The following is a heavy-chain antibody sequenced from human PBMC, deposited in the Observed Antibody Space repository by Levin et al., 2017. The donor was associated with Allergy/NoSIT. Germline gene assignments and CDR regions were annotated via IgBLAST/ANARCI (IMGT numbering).Heavy chain of an antibody. CDR1: GFTFSSYA. J-gene: IGHJ4*02. V-gene: IGHV3-30*04. CDR3: ASIFVVPRGY. D-gene: IGHD2-15*01. Sequence: GGSLRLSCAASGFTFSSYAMHWVRQAPGKGLEWVAVISYDGSNKYYADSVKGRFTISRDNSKNTLYLQMNSLRAEDTAVYYCASIFVVPRGYWGQGTLVTVSS. CDR2: ISYDGSNK.